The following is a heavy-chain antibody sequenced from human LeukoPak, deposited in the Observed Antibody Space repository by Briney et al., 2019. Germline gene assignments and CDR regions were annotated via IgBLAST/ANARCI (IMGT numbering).Heavy chain of an antibody. CDR2: INPSGGST. J-gene: IGHJ4*02. V-gene: IGHV1-46*01. Sequence: ASVKVSCKASGYTFTSYYMHWVRQAPGQGLEWMGIINPSGGSTSYAQKFQGRVTMTRDMSTSTVYMELSSLRSEDTAVYYCARLSGSYYFDYWGQGTLVTVSS. CDR3: ARLSGSYYFDY. D-gene: IGHD1-26*01. CDR1: GYTFTSYY.